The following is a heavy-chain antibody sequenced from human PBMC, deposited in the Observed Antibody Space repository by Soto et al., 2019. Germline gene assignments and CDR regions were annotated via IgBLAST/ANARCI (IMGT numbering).Heavy chain of an antibody. CDR2: ISGSSNYI. D-gene: IGHD3-3*01. CDR1: GFTFSTSN. CDR3: ARGFYDFWSGSYFYHYMDV. Sequence: GGSLRLSCVASGFTFSTSNMNWVRQAPGKGLEWVSSISGSSNYIYYTDSLKGRFTISRDNAKNSLYLQVNSLRAEDTAVYYCARGFYDFWSGSYFYHYMDVWGKGTTVTVSS. J-gene: IGHJ6*03. V-gene: IGHV3-21*01.